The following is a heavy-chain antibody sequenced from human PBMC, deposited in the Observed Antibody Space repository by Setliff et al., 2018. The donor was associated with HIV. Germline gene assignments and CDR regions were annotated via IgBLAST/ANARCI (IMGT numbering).Heavy chain of an antibody. CDR3: ARLGYSGSLVGAFDI. J-gene: IGHJ3*02. V-gene: IGHV4-38-2*02. D-gene: IGHD1-26*01. CDR1: GYSISSGYY. Sequence: SETLSLTCTVSGYSISSGYYWGWIRQPPGKGPEWIGSIYHSGITYYNSSLKSRVTISVDTSKNQFSLNLTSVTAADTAVYYCARLGYSGSLVGAFDIWGQGTMVTVSS. CDR2: IYHSGIT.